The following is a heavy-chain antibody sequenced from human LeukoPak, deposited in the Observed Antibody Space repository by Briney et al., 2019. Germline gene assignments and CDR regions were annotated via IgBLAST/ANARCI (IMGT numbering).Heavy chain of an antibody. J-gene: IGHJ3*02. CDR2: IYYSGST. V-gene: IGHV4-59*01. D-gene: IGHD4-17*01. Sequence: SETLSLTCTVSGGSISSYYWSWIRQPPGKGLEWIGYIYYSGSTNYNPSLKSRVTISVDTSKNQFSLKLSSVTAADTAVYYCARDHYVDDAFDIWGQGTMVTVSS. CDR1: GGSISSYY. CDR3: ARDHYVDDAFDI.